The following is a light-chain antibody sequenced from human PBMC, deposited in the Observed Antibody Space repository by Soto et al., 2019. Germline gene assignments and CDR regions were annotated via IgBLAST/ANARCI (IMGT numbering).Light chain of an antibody. V-gene: IGLV2-11*01. Sequence: QSALTQPRSVSGSPGQSVAISCTGTSRDIEAYDYVSWYQQHPGKAPKLIISEVNKRPSGVSYRFSGSKSGNTASLTISGLQGEDAADYYCCSFAGSYYVFGTGTKLTVL. CDR3: CSFAGSYYV. CDR1: SRDIEAYDY. J-gene: IGLJ1*01. CDR2: EVN.